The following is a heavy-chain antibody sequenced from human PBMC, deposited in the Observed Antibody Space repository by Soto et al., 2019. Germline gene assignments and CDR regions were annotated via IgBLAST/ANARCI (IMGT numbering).Heavy chain of an antibody. CDR2: ISAYNGNT. Sequence: QVQLVQSGAEVKKPGASVKVSCKASGYTFTSYGISWVRQAPGQGLEWMGWISAYNGNTKYAQKPQXXXTXXTGTSTSTAYMELRSLRSDDTAVYYCAREPNYFDYWGQGTLVTVSS. CDR1: GYTFTSYG. CDR3: AREPNYFDY. J-gene: IGHJ4*02. V-gene: IGHV1-18*01.